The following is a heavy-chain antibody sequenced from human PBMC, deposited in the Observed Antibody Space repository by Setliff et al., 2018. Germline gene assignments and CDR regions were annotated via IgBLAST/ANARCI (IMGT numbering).Heavy chain of an antibody. CDR2: ISAYNGNT. D-gene: IGHD5-12*01. CDR3: ARQLSRRWLHTKRPGRYFDY. CDR1: GYTFTSYG. V-gene: IGHV1-18*01. Sequence: ASVKVSCKASGYTFTSYGISWVRQAPGQGLEWMGWISAYNGNTNYAQKLQGRVTMTTDKSTSTAYMELSSLRSEDTAVYYCARQLSRRWLHTKRPGRYFDYWGQGTLVTVSS. J-gene: IGHJ4*02.